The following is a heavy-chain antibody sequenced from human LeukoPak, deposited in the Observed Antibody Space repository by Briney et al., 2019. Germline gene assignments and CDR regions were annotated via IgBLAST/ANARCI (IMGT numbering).Heavy chain of an antibody. D-gene: IGHD6-13*01. CDR3: AKARIAVAGTGAFDV. Sequence: GGSLRLSCAVSGFTVSSYGMTWVRQAPGKGLEWVSAFSATDGSAQYAESVKGRFTISRDNSKNSLYLQMNSLRDEDTAVYYCAKARIAVAGTGAFDVWGQGTMVTVSS. CDR2: FSATDGSA. CDR1: GFTVSSYG. V-gene: IGHV3-23*01. J-gene: IGHJ3*01.